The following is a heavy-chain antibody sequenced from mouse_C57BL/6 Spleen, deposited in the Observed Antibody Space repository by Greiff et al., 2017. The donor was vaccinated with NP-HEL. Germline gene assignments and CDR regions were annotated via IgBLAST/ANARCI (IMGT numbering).Heavy chain of an antibody. CDR3: ERTSTTRITTGDWFAY. J-gene: IGHJ3*01. Sequence: VQLVESGPGLVRPGVSVKISCKGSGYTFTDYAMHWVKQSHATSLEWIGVISTYYGDASYNEKFKDKATMTVGKSSSTVYMELARLTSEDSAVYSCERTSTTRITTGDWFAYWGQGTLVTVSA. CDR2: ISTYYGDA. V-gene: IGHV1-67*01. CDR1: GYTFTDYA. D-gene: IGHD2-4*01.